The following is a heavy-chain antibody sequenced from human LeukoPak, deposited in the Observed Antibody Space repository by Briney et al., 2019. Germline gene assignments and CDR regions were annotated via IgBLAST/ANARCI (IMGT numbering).Heavy chain of an antibody. Sequence: SVKVSCKASGGTFSSYAISWVRQAPGQGLEWMGGIIPIFGTANYAQKFQGRVTITADESTSTAYMELSSLRSEDTAVYYCARGLYYYGSGSYYYYYGMDVWGRGTTVTVSS. V-gene: IGHV1-69*13. CDR1: GGTFSSYA. CDR3: ARGLYYYGSGSYYYYYGMDV. J-gene: IGHJ6*04. CDR2: IIPIFGTA. D-gene: IGHD3-10*01.